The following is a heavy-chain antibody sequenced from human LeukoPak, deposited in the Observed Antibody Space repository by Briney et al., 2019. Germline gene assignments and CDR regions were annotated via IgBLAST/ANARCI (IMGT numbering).Heavy chain of an antibody. CDR3: ARDLYYDFWSGYLGYNWFDP. D-gene: IGHD3-3*01. V-gene: IGHV1-2*02. J-gene: IGHJ5*02. Sequence: ASVKVSCKASGYTFTGYYMHWVRQAPGQGLEWMGWINPNSGGTNYAQKFQGRVTMTRDTSISTAYMELSRLRSDDTAVYYCARDLYYDFWSGYLGYNWFDPWGQGTLVTVSS. CDR1: GYTFTGYY. CDR2: INPNSGGT.